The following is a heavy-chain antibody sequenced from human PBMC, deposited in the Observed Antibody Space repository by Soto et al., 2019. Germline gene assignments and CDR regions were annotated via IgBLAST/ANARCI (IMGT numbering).Heavy chain of an antibody. Sequence: GASVKVSCKASGGTFSSYTISWVRKAPGQGLEWMGGIIPIFDTSNYAQKFKGRVTITADESTNTAYMELSSLRSEDTAVYYCARGERAAVAANLDYWGQGTLVTVSS. V-gene: IGHV1-69*13. CDR2: IIPIFDTS. CDR3: ARGERAAVAANLDY. D-gene: IGHD6-19*01. CDR1: GGTFSSYT. J-gene: IGHJ4*02.